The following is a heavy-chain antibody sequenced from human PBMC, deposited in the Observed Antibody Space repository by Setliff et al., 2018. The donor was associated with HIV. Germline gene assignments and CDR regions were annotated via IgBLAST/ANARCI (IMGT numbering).Heavy chain of an antibody. Sequence: PSETLSLTCAVYGGSFSGYYWSWIRQPPGKGLEWIGEIIHTGSTNYNPSLKSRVTISVDTSKNQFSLRLSSVTAADTAVYYWARGRSCSSSSCYLVYYYYYGMDVWGHGSTVTVSS. CDR2: IIHTGST. CDR3: ARGRSCSSSSCYLVYYYYYGMDV. V-gene: IGHV4-34*01. D-gene: IGHD2-2*01. J-gene: IGHJ6*02. CDR1: GGSFSGYY.